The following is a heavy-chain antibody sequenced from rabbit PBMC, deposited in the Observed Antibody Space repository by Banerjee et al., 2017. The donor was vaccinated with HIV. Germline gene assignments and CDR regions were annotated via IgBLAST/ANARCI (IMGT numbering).Heavy chain of an antibody. Sequence: QEQLEESGGDLVKPEGSLTLTCTASGFSFSSSYWICWVRQAPGKGLEWIACIYVGSSGNTYYASWAKGRFTISKTSSTTVTLQMTSLTAADTATYFCARVEYAGYAGYGYFDLWGPGTLVTVS. CDR1: GFSFSSSYW. D-gene: IGHD8-1*01. J-gene: IGHJ4*01. CDR2: IYVGSSGNT. V-gene: IGHV1S45*01. CDR3: ARVEYAGYAGYGYFDL.